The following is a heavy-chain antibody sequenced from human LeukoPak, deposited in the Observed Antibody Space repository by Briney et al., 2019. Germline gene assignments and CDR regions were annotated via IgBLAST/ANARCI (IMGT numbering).Heavy chain of an antibody. Sequence: GGSLRLSGAASGFIFSNYAMSWVRKAPARGLEWVSSLRGDGETFYADSVKGRFTLSRDDSRNTVYLQLNNLRVEDTAVYYCAKASWVSSADAVLWGQGTLVTVSS. D-gene: IGHD3-16*01. CDR2: LRGDGET. CDR1: GFIFSNYA. J-gene: IGHJ4*02. CDR3: AKASWVSSADAVL. V-gene: IGHV3-23*01.